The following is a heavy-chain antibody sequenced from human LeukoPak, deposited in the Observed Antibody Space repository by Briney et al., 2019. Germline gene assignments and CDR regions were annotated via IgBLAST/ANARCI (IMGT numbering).Heavy chain of an antibody. CDR3: ARSTYYYDSSGPDAPITSDPALDY. CDR2: IYYSGST. CDR1: GGSISSGGYY. Sequence: PSETLSLTCTVSGGSISSGGYYWSWIRQHPGKGLEWIGYIYYSGSTYYNPSLKSRVTISVDTSKNQFSLKLSSVTAADTAVYYCARSTYYYDSSGPDAPITSDPALDYWGQGTLVTVSS. V-gene: IGHV4-31*03. J-gene: IGHJ4*02. D-gene: IGHD3-22*01.